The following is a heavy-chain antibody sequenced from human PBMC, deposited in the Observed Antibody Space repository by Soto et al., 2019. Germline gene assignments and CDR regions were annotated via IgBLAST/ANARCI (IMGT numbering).Heavy chain of an antibody. J-gene: IGHJ4*02. D-gene: IGHD3-10*01. Sequence: EVQLLESGGGLVPPGGSLRLSCAASGFTFNNYAMTWVRQAPGKGLEWVSAISGGGDTTSYADSVKGRFTVSRDGSKNTLYLQMRSLRAEDTALYYCAKGRGGSGSLTPRVDFWGQGTLVTVSS. CDR3: AKGRGGSGSLTPRVDF. V-gene: IGHV3-23*01. CDR2: ISGGGDTT. CDR1: GFTFNNYA.